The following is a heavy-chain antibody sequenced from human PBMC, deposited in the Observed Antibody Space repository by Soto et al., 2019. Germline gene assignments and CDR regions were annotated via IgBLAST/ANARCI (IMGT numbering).Heavy chain of an antibody. CDR1: GGTFSSYA. CDR3: ARAIGVPYYYYMDV. D-gene: IGHD3-16*01. CDR2: IIPIFGTA. J-gene: IGHJ6*03. Sequence: ASVKVSCKASGGTFSSYAISWVRQAPGQGLEWMGGIIPIFGTANYAQKFQGRVTITADESTSTAYMELSSLRSEDTAVYYRARAIGVPYYYYMDVWGKGTTVTVSS. V-gene: IGHV1-69*13.